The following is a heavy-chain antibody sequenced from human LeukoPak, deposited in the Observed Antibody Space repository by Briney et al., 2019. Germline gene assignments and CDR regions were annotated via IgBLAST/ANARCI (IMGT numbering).Heavy chain of an antibody. CDR1: GFPFTTYA. CDR3: ARGEGSGTYYKRYFDL. V-gene: IGHV3-23*01. J-gene: IGHJ2*01. D-gene: IGHD3-10*01. Sequence: GGSLRLSCAASGFPFTTYAMSWVRQAPGKGLEWVSAISGSDGGTHYADSVKGRFTTSRDNSKNTLYLQMDSLRAEDTAVYYCARGEGSGTYYKRYFDLWGRGTLVTVSS. CDR2: ISGSDGGT.